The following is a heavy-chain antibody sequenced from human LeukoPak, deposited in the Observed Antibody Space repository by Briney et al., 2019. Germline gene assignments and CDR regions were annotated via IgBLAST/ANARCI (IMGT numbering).Heavy chain of an antibody. CDR2: INPSGGST. CDR1: GYTFTSYY. Sequence: ASVKVSCKASGYTFTSYYMHWVRQAPGQGLEWMGIINPSGGSTSYAQKFQGRVTMTRDTSTSAVYMELSSLRSEDTAVYYCATRRVTRRAAAEYFQHWGQGTLVTVSS. J-gene: IGHJ1*01. D-gene: IGHD5-18*01. CDR3: ATRRVTRRAAAEYFQH. V-gene: IGHV1-46*01.